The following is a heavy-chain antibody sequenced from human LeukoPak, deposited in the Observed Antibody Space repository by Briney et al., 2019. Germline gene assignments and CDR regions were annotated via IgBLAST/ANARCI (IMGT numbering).Heavy chain of an antibody. CDR2: IYYSGST. V-gene: IGHV4-59*08. J-gene: IGHJ4*02. CDR1: GGSISSYY. Sequence: PSETLSLTCTVSGGSISSYYWSWIRQPPGKGLEWIGYIYYSGSTNYNPSLKSRVTISADTSKNQFSLKLSSVTAADTAVYFCARHEGYRYGFAYWGQGTLVTVSS. D-gene: IGHD5-18*01. CDR3: ARHEGYRYGFAY.